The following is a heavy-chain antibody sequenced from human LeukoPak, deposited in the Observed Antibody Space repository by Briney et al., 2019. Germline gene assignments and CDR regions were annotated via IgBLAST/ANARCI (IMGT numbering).Heavy chain of an antibody. Sequence: GESLKIPCKGSGYSFTSYWIGWVRQMPGKGLEFMGIIYPDDSRTRYSPSFQGQVTISADKSISTAYLQWSSLKASDTAMYYCARTFYYDDSAYFDYWGQGTLVTVSS. D-gene: IGHD3-22*01. CDR1: GYSFTSYW. CDR2: IYPDDSRT. CDR3: ARTFYYDDSAYFDY. J-gene: IGHJ4*02. V-gene: IGHV5-51*01.